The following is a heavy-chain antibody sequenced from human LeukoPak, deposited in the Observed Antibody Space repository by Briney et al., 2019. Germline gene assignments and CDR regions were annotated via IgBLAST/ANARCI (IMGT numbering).Heavy chain of an antibody. Sequence: GTSLRLSCEASGSTFISYLIHWVRQAPGKGLEWVALISKDGTRDWYATSVRGRFTISRNNSKNTVYLHMNSLRPEDTALYYCVRDAGTIPEVVNAHFDYWGQGTLVTVSS. V-gene: IGHV3-30-3*01. CDR2: ISKDGTRD. CDR3: VRDAGTIPEVVNAHFDY. D-gene: IGHD1-14*01. J-gene: IGHJ4*02. CDR1: GSTFISYL.